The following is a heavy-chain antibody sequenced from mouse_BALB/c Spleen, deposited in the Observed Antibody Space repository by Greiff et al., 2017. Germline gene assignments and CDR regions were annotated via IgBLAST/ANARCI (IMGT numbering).Heavy chain of an antibody. CDR3: GRHWGDYDAWFAY. CDR2: ISNGGGST. J-gene: IGHJ3*01. CDR1: GFTFSSYT. Sequence: EVKLVESGGGLVQPGGSLKLSCAASGFTFSSYTMSWVRQTPEKRLEWVAYISNGGGSTYYPDTVKGRFTISRDNAKNTLYLQMSSLKSEDTAMYYCGRHWGDYDAWFAYWGQGTLVTVSA. V-gene: IGHV5-12-2*01. D-gene: IGHD2-4*01.